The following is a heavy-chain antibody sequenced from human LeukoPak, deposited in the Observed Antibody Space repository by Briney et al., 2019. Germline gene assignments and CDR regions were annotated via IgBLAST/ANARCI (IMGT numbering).Heavy chain of an antibody. CDR3: ARERQVLIPAGWLGP. D-gene: IGHD2-8*01. V-gene: IGHV4-59*11. CDR1: GGSISNQY. Sequence: SEALSLTCTVSGGSISNQYWSWIRQPPGRGLEWIGYIYYTGSTNSNPSLKSRGTISIDTSKNQFSLNLGSVTAADTAVYYCARERQVLIPAGWLGPWGQGALVTVSS. CDR2: IYYTGST. J-gene: IGHJ5*02.